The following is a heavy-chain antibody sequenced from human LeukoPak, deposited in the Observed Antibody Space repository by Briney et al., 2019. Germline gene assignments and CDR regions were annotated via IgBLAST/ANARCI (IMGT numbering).Heavy chain of an antibody. CDR2: IYSVGSP. CDR3: AKGRGWEHSYYYYYMDV. J-gene: IGHJ6*03. D-gene: IGHD1-26*01. CDR1: GFTPSSNY. Sequence: GGSLRLSCVASGFTPSSNYMSWGRQAPGKGPEWVSAIYSVGSPYNANSVKGRFTISRDNSKTPLYLQMNSLRVEDTAVYYCAKGRGWEHSYYYYYMDVWGKGTTVTISS. V-gene: IGHV3-53*05.